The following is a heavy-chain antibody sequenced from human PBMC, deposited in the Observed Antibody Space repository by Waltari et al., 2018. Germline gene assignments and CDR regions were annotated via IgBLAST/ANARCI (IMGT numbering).Heavy chain of an antibody. CDR2: IYYSGST. D-gene: IGHD6-19*01. CDR3: ARRPLIAVAALDY. V-gene: IGHV4-39*07. Sequence: QLQLQESGPGLVEPSETLSLTCTVSGGSISSSSYYWGWIRQPPGKGLEWIGSIYYSGSTHYNPSLKSRVTISVDTSKNQFSLKLSSVTAADTAVYYCARRPLIAVAALDYWGQGTLVTVSS. J-gene: IGHJ4*02. CDR1: GGSISSSSYY.